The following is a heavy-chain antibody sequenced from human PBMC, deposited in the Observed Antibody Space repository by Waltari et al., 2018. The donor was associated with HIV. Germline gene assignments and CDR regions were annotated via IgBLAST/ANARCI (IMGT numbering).Heavy chain of an antibody. CDR2: IRSKAYGGTT. Sequence: EVQLGESGGGLVQPGRSLRLSCATSGFSFGDYAMIWFRQAPGKGLECVGFIRSKAYGGTTQYAASVKGRFTISRDDSKSIAYLQMNSLKTEDTALYYCTRGTFTVTYYFDYWGRGTLVTVSS. CDR3: TRGTFTVTYYFDY. V-gene: IGHV3-49*03. J-gene: IGHJ4*02. D-gene: IGHD4-17*01. CDR1: GFSFGDYA.